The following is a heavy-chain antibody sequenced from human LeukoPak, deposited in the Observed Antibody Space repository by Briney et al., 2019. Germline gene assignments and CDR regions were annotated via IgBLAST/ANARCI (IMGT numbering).Heavy chain of an antibody. CDR2: LNGDGTNI. CDR1: GFTFSNYW. V-gene: IGHV3-74*01. J-gene: IGHJ3*01. Sequence: GGSLRLSCVASGFTFSNYWMQWVRQVPGKGLVWVSRLNGDGTNIIYADSVKGRFTISRDNAENTLYLQMNSLRAEDTALYYCARSQSGVFDVWGQGTMVTVSS. CDR3: ARSQSGVFDV. D-gene: IGHD2-8*01.